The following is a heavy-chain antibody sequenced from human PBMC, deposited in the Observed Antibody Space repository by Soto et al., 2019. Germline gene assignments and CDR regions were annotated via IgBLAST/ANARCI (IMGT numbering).Heavy chain of an antibody. CDR3: ERERGHYKYFDY. D-gene: IGHD4-4*01. Sequence: QVQLVQSGAEVKKPGASVKVSCKTSGYTFTDYGFTWVRQAPGQGLEWMGCVSTYNDHINYAQKFQGRVTMTTDTSTSTAYMELRGLRSDDTALYYCERERGHYKYFDYWGQGTLVTVSS. CDR2: VSTYNDHI. J-gene: IGHJ4*02. V-gene: IGHV1-18*01. CDR1: GYTFTDYG.